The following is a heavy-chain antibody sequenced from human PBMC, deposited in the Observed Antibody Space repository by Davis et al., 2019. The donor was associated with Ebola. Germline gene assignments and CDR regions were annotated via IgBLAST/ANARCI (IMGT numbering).Heavy chain of an antibody. Sequence: GESLKISCQASGYTFTNYWIGWVRQMPGKGLEWMGIIFPGDSDTKYSPSFQGQVTMSADKSTNTAFLQWNNLRASDTAMYYCARHAGGCTSTSCYGDAFDIWGQGTMVTVSS. D-gene: IGHD2-2*01. CDR1: GYTFTNYW. CDR2: IFPGDSDT. J-gene: IGHJ3*02. V-gene: IGHV5-51*01. CDR3: ARHAGGCTSTSCYGDAFDI.